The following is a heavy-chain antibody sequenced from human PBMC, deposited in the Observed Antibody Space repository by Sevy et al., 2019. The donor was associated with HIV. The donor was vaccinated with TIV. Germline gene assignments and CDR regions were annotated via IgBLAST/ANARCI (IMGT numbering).Heavy chain of an antibody. D-gene: IGHD2-15*01. CDR3: ARSYCGGGRCYSLEY. CDR1: GYTFTTYR. CDR2: VCPHNGDT. J-gene: IGHJ4*02. V-gene: IGHV1-18*01. Sequence: ASVKVSCKISGYTFTTYRITWVRQAPGQGLDWMGWVCPHNGDTDYTQKLQDRITMITDTSTTTVYMELTSLRSDETAVYYCARSYCGGGRCYSLEYWGQGTLVTVSS.